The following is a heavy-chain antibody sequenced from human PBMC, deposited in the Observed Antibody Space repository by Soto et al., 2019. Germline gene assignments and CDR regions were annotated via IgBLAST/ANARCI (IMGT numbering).Heavy chain of an antibody. V-gene: IGHV4-34*02. CDR2: VTHSGST. J-gene: IGHJ4*02. CDR1: GGSLRGSY. Sequence: QVHLQQWGAGLLKPSDTLSLTCGVYGGSLRGSYWSWIRQPPGKAQEWLGKVTHSGSTTFNPSLNTRVIVSVDTSDNQFSLKLTSVTAADTAVYYCARGHIPVYGPVPDYFDSWGQGTLVTVSS. CDR3: ARGHIPVYGPVPDYFDS. D-gene: IGHD2-21*01.